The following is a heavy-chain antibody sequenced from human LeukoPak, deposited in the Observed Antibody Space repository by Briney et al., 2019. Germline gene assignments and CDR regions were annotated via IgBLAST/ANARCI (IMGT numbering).Heavy chain of an antibody. Sequence: SETLSLTCTVSGASISSSSYYWGWIRQPPGKGLEWIGSIYYSGSTYYNPSLKSRVTISVDTSKNQFSLKLSSVTAADTAVHYCARDRLPHLFDYWGQGTLVTVSS. V-gene: IGHV4-39*07. D-gene: IGHD5-12*01. J-gene: IGHJ4*02. CDR1: GASISSSSYY. CDR2: IYYSGST. CDR3: ARDRLPHLFDY.